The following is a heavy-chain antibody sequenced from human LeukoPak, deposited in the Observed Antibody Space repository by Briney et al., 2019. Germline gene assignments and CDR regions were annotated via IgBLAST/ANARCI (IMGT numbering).Heavy chain of an antibody. CDR1: GGSIKNEYYY. D-gene: IGHD4-17*01. CDR2: IYYTGST. CDR3: ARSRKYGAVTTYSWFDP. Sequence: SETLSLTCTFSGGSIKNEYYYWGWIRQPPGKGLEWIASIYYTGSTNYNPSLKSRVTISVDTSKNQFSLKLSSVTAADTAVYYCARSRKYGAVTTYSWFDPWGQGTLVIVSS. J-gene: IGHJ5*02. V-gene: IGHV4-39*01.